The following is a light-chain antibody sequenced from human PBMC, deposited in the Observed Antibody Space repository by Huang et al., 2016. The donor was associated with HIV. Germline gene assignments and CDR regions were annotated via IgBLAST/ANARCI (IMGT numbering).Light chain of an antibody. CDR1: QSISNW. V-gene: IGKV1-5*03. CDR2: KAS. CDR3: QQYNGYST. J-gene: IGKJ1*01. Sequence: DIQMTQSPSTLSASVGDRVTITCRASQSISNWLAWYQQKPGKAPNLLIYKASSLESGVPSRFRGSGSGTEFTLTISSLQPDDFATYYCQQYNGYSTFGQGTKVEIK.